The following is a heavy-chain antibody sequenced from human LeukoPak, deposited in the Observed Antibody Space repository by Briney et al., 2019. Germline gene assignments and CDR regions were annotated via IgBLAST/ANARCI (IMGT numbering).Heavy chain of an antibody. CDR3: AKDRIQRGSIDH. Sequence: AGGSLRLSCAASGFTFSSYGMHWVRQAPGKGLEWVAVIWYDGSNKYYADSVKGRFTISRDNSKNTLYLQMNSLRAEDTAVYYCAKDRIQRGSIDHWGEGTLVTVSS. D-gene: IGHD5-12*01. CDR1: GFTFSSYG. J-gene: IGHJ4*02. CDR2: IWYDGSNK. V-gene: IGHV3-33*06.